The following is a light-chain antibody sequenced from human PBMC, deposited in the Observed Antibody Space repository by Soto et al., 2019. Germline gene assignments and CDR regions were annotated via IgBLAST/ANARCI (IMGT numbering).Light chain of an antibody. CDR2: EGN. J-gene: IGLJ2*01. CDR1: SSDVGRYNL. CDR3: CSYANSSSYV. V-gene: IGLV2-23*01. Sequence: QSVLTQPASVSGSPGQSITISCTGTSSDVGRYNLVSWFQQHPAKAPKLMIYEGNKRPSGVSNRFSGSKSGNTASLTISGSQAEEEAAYYCCSYANSSSYVFGAGTKLTVL.